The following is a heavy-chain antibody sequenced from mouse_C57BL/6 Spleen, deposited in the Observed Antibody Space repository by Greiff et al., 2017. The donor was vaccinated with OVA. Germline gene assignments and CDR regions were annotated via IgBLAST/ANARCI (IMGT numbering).Heavy chain of an antibody. V-gene: IGHV1-50*01. CDR2: IDPSDSYT. Sequence: QVQLQQPGAELVKPGASVKLSCKASGYTFTSYWMQWVKQRPGQGLEWIGEIDPSDSYTNYNQKFKGKATLTVDTSSSTAYMQRSSLTSEDSAVYYCARLGSTVVATGDYWGQGTTLTVSS. D-gene: IGHD1-1*01. CDR1: GYTFTSYW. CDR3: ARLGSTVVATGDY. J-gene: IGHJ2*01.